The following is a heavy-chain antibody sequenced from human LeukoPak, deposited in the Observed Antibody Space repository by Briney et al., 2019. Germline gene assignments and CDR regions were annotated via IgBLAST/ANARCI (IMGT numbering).Heavy chain of an antibody. V-gene: IGHV3-11*01. J-gene: IGHJ4*02. CDR2: ISSSGSTI. D-gene: IGHD6-13*01. CDR3: AKDTSAGYSNSWSDY. CDR1: GFTFSDYY. Sequence: GGSLRLSCAASGFTFSDYYMSWIRQAPGKGLEWVSYISSSGSTIYYADSVKGRFTISRDNAKNSLYLQMNSLRAEDTAFYYCAKDTSAGYSNSWSDYWGQGTLVTVSS.